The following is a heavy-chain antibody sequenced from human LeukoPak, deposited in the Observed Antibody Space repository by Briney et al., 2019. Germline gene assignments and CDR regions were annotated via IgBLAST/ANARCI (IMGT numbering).Heavy chain of an antibody. CDR2: ISSSSSYI. V-gene: IGHV3-21*01. Sequence: GSLRLSCAGSGFTFSSYSMNWVHQAPGKGLEWVSSISSSSSYIYYADSVKGRFIISRDNAKNSLYLQMNSLRAEDTAVYYCARSYGSGSYDLYYYYMDVWGKGTTVTVSS. CDR1: GFTFSSYS. J-gene: IGHJ6*03. D-gene: IGHD3-10*01. CDR3: ARSYGSGSYDLYYYYMDV.